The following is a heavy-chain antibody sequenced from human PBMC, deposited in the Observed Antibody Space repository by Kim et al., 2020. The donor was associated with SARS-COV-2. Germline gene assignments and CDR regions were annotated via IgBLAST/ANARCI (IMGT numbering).Heavy chain of an antibody. V-gene: IGHV4-39*01. CDR1: GGSISSSSYY. Sequence: PSETLSLTCTVSGGSISSSSYYWGWIRQPPGKGLEWIGSIYYSGSTYYNPSLKSRVTISVDTSKNQFSLKLSSVTAADTAVYYCASLARELPYYYYYGMDVWGQGTTVTVSS. CDR2: IYYSGST. D-gene: IGHD1-26*01. J-gene: IGHJ6*02. CDR3: ASLARELPYYYYYGMDV.